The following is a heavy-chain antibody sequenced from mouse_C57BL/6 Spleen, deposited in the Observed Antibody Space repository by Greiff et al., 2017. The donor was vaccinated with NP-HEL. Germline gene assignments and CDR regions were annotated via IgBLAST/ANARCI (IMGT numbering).Heavy chain of an antibody. Sequence: EVMLVESGGGLVKPGGSLKLSCAASGFTFSDYGMHWVRQAPEKGLEWVAYISSGSGTIYYADTVKGRFTISRDNAKNTLFLQMTSLRSEDTAVYYCARTIYYDYDGFAYWGKGTLVTVSA. D-gene: IGHD2-4*01. V-gene: IGHV5-17*01. CDR1: GFTFSDYG. CDR2: ISSGSGTI. CDR3: ARTIYYDYDGFAY. J-gene: IGHJ3*01.